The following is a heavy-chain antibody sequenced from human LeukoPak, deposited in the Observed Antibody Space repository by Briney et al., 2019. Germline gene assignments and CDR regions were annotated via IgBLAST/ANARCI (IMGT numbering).Heavy chain of an antibody. J-gene: IGHJ4*02. V-gene: IGHV1-69*13. D-gene: IGHD3-3*01. CDR1: GGTFSTYA. CDR3: ARPITYFDFWSGYPPFDY. Sequence: ASVKVSCKASGGTFSTYAINWVRQAPGQGLEWLGGIIPKFGTANYAQKFQGRVTITADESTNTAYMEVSSLRSEDTAVYYCARPITYFDFWSGYPPFDYWGQGTLVTDSS. CDR2: IIPKFGTA.